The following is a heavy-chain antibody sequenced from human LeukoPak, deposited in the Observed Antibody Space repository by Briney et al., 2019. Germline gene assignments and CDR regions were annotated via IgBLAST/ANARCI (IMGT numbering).Heavy chain of an antibody. CDR3: SRGSGWLSVY. CDR1: GFTFGDYL. V-gene: IGHV3-49*03. CDR2: ISGGTT. J-gene: IGHJ4*02. Sequence: GGSLRLSCTASGFTFGDYLMSWFRQAPGKGLEWIGFISGGTTEYAASVKGRFTISRDDSTSIAYLQMNSLTTEDTAVYYCSRGSGWLSVYWGQGTLVTVSX. D-gene: IGHD6-19*01.